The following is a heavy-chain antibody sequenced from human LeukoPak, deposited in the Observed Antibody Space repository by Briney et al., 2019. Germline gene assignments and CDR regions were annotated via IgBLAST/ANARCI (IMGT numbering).Heavy chain of an antibody. CDR1: GFIFSTYS. V-gene: IGHV3-21*01. J-gene: IGHJ4*02. Sequence: GGSLRLSCAASGFIFSTYSMNWVRQAPGKGLEWVSSISSSTSYIYYADSVKGRFTISRDNAKNSLYLQMNSLRPEDTAVYYCARDSPWSGYRPHYWGQGTLVTVSS. CDR2: ISSSTSYI. D-gene: IGHD3-3*01. CDR3: ARDSPWSGYRPHY.